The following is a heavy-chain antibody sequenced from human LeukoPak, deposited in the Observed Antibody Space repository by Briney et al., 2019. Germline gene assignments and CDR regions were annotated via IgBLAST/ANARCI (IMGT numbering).Heavy chain of an antibody. D-gene: IGHD6-19*01. V-gene: IGHV3-7*01. CDR1: QFIFSNYA. J-gene: IGHJ5*02. Sequence: PGGSLRLSCAASQFIFSNYAMSWVRQAPGKGLEWVANIKKDGSEKKYVDSVKGRFTISRDNAENLLYLEMNSMRAEDTAVYYCAREGGNGWYSGWFDPWGQGILVTVSS. CDR3: AREGGNGWYSGWFDP. CDR2: IKKDGSEK.